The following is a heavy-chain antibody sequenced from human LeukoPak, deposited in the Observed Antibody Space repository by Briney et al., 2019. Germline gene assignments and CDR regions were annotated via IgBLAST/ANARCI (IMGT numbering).Heavy chain of an antibody. D-gene: IGHD2-2*01. J-gene: IGHJ6*02. CDR2: ISAYNGNT. Sequence: ASVKFSCKASGYTFTSYGISWVRQAPGQGLEWMGWISAYNGNTNYAQKLQGRVTMTTDTSTSTAYMELRSLRSDDTAVYYCARAGDIVVVPAAIAHYYYGMDVWGQGTTVTVSS. CDR3: ARAGDIVVVPAAIAHYYYGMDV. CDR1: GYTFTSYG. V-gene: IGHV1-18*01.